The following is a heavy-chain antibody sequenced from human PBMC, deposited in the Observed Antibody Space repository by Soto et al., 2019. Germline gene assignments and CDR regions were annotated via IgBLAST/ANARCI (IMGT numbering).Heavy chain of an antibody. CDR3: ARDPFTMIVVVTPCLDY. Sequence: LRLSCAASGFTFSSYCMNWVRQAPGKGLEWVSSISSSSSYIYYADSVKGRFTISRDNAKNSLYLQMNSLRAEDTAVYYCARDPFTMIVVVTPCLDYWGQGTLVTVSS. J-gene: IGHJ4*02. V-gene: IGHV3-21*01. CDR2: ISSSSSYI. D-gene: IGHD3-22*01. CDR1: GFTFSSYC.